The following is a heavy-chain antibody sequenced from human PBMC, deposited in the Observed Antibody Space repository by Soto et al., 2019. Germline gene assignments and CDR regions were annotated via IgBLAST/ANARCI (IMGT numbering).Heavy chain of an antibody. CDR2: ISYDGSNK. V-gene: IGHV3-30-3*01. D-gene: IGHD6-6*01. CDR1: GFTFSSYA. Sequence: GGSLRLSCAASGFTFSSYAMHWVRQAPGKGLEWVAVISYDGSNKYYADSVKGRFTISRDNSKNTLYLQMNSLRAEDTAVYYCARDSPYSSSSNLDYWGQGTLVTVSS. J-gene: IGHJ4*02. CDR3: ARDSPYSSSSNLDY.